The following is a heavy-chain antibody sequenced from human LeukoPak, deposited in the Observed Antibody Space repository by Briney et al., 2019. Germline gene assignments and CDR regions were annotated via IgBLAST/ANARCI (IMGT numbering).Heavy chain of an antibody. D-gene: IGHD3-9*01. CDR2: ISTSASTI. CDR1: GFTFGDYY. J-gene: IGHJ6*03. CDR3: ARDGVLRYFDWLFPYYMDV. V-gene: IGHV3-11*01. Sequence: GGSLRLSCAASGFTFGDYYMTWIRQAPGKGLEWVSYISTSASTIYYADSVKGRFTISRDNAKNSLYLQMNSLRAEDTAVYYCARDGVLRYFDWLFPYYMDVWGKGTTVTISS.